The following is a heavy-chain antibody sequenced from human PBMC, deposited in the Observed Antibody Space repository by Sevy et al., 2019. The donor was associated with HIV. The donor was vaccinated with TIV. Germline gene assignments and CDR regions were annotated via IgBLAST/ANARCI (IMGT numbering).Heavy chain of an antibody. D-gene: IGHD2-15*01. Sequence: GGSLRLSCAASGFTFKYHGMHWVRQAPGKGLEWLSLISIDGSNKYYADSVKGLFTISRDNAKNTVSVQMNSLRPEDTATYYCAKDGGHIDIDYWGQGILVTVSS. CDR3: AKDGGHIDIDY. CDR1: GFTFKYHG. CDR2: ISIDGSNK. V-gene: IGHV3-30*18. J-gene: IGHJ4*02.